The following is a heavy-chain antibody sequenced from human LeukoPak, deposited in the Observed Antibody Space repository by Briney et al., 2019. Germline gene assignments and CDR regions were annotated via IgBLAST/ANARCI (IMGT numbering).Heavy chain of an antibody. CDR1: GFTFSSYA. D-gene: IGHD6-13*01. CDR2: IPYDGSNK. CDR3: VRGAYSSSWLNFDY. V-gene: IGHV3-30*04. J-gene: IGHJ4*02. Sequence: GGSLRLSCAASGFTFSSYAMHWVRQAPGKGLEWVALIPYDGSNKYYADSVKGRFTVSRDNSKNTLHLQMNSLRAEDTAVYYCVRGAYSSSWLNFDYWGQGTLVTVSS.